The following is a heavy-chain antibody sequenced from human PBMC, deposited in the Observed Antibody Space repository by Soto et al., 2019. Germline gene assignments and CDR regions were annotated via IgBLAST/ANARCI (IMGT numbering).Heavy chain of an antibody. CDR2: IYYSGST. CDR1: GGSISSGGYY. J-gene: IGHJ4*02. CDR3: ARSGYSYGPNPLLY. D-gene: IGHD5-18*01. V-gene: IGHV4-31*03. Sequence: SETLSLTCTVSGGSISSGGYYWXWIRQHPGKGLEWIGYIYYSGSTYYNPSLKSRVTISVDTSKHQFSLKLSSVTAADTAVYYCARSGYSYGPNPLLYWGQGTLVTVSS.